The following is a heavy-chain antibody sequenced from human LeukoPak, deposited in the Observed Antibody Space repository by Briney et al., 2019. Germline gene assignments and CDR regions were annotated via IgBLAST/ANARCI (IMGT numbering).Heavy chain of an antibody. V-gene: IGHV4-59*08. Sequence: PSETLSLTCTVSGGSISSYYWSWIRQPPGKGLEWIGYIYYSGSTNYNPSLKSRVTISVDTSKNQFSLKLSSVTAADTAVYYCARNYGYSYGSLYYYYYGMDVWGQGTTVTVSS. CDR2: IYYSGST. CDR1: GGSISSYY. J-gene: IGHJ6*02. D-gene: IGHD5-18*01. CDR3: ARNYGYSYGSLYYYYYGMDV.